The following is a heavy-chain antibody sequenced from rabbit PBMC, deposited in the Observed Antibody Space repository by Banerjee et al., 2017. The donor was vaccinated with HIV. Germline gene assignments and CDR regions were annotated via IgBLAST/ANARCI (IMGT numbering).Heavy chain of an antibody. CDR3: ARWGFDDYGEYLAENL. V-gene: IGHV1S45*01. D-gene: IGHD2-1*01. CDR1: GFSFSSSYW. CDR2: IYTGSSGTI. Sequence: QEQLEESGGDLVKPEGSLTLTCTASGFSFSSSYWICWVRQAPGKGLEWIACIYTGSSGTIYYASGAKGRFTISKTSSTTVTLQMTSLTVADTATYFCARWGFDDYGEYLAENLWGPGTLVTVS. J-gene: IGHJ4*01.